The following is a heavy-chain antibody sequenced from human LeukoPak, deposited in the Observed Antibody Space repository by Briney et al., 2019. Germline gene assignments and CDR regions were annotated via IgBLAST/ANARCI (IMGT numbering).Heavy chain of an antibody. CDR2: VYSTGSTT. CDR3: ARHEEEDGYNAKTIDY. J-gene: IGHJ4*02. V-gene: IGHV4-39*01. CDR1: GGSISSSSNY. Sequence: SETLSLTRTVSGGSISSSSNYWGWVRQPPGKGLEWIGTVYSTGSTTYSNPSLKSRVTISVDTSKNQFSLKLSSVTAADTAVYYCARHEEEDGYNAKTIDYWGQGTLVTVSS. D-gene: IGHD5-24*01.